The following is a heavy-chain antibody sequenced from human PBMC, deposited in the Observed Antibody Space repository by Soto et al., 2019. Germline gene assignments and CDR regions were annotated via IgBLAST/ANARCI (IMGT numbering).Heavy chain of an antibody. CDR1: GYTFTSYD. CDR3: ARRAETNGWNGFGADKYYFDF. CDR2: MNPNTGNS. Sequence: ASVKVSCKASGYTFTSYDIYWVRQATGQGLEWMGWMNPNTGNSAYAQKFQGRVTVTSDTSINTVHMELNSLRPEDTAVYYCARRAETNGWNGFGADKYYFDFWGQGTLVTVSS. V-gene: IGHV1-8*01. J-gene: IGHJ4*02. D-gene: IGHD1-1*01.